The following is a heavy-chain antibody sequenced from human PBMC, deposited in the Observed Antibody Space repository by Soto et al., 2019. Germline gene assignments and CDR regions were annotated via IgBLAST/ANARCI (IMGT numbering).Heavy chain of an antibody. J-gene: IGHJ4*02. CDR2: INHTGST. CDR1: GAPFSGYY. D-gene: IGHD3-3*01. CDR3: ARGREIFGAVTPFEY. V-gene: IGHV4-34*01. Sequence: PSETLSLTCAVYGAPFSGYYWTWIRQPPGKGLEWIGEINHTGSTKYNPSLESRVTISLDTSKNQFSLSLRSVTAADTAVYYCARGREIFGAVTPFEYWGQGTQVTVSS.